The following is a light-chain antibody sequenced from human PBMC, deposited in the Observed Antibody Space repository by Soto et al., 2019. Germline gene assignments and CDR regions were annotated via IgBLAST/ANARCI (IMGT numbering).Light chain of an antibody. CDR1: QSVSSSY. CDR2: GAS. Sequence: EIVLTQSPGTLSFSPGERATLSCRASQSVSSSYLAWYQQKPGQAPRLLIYGASSRATGIPDRFSGSGSGTDFTLTISRLEPEDFAVYYCHQYGSSPWTFGQGTKV. CDR3: HQYGSSPWT. V-gene: IGKV3-20*01. J-gene: IGKJ1*01.